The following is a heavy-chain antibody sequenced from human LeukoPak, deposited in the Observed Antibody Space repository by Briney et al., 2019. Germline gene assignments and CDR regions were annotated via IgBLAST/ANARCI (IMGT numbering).Heavy chain of an antibody. D-gene: IGHD2-15*01. CDR2: IIPIFGTA. CDR3: ARTPRTYYYYMDV. J-gene: IGHJ6*03. V-gene: IGHV1-69*13. CDR1: GGTFSSYA. Sequence: ASVKVSCKASGGTFSSYAISWVRQAPGQGLEWMGGIIPIFGTANYAQNFQGRVTTTADESTSTAYMELSSLRSEDTAVYYCARTPRTYYYYMDVWGKGTTVTISS.